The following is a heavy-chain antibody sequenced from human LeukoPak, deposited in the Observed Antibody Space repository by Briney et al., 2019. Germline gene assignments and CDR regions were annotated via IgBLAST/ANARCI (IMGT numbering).Heavy chain of an antibody. CDR1: GFTFSEHY. Sequence: PGGSLRLSCAASGFTFSEHYMDWVRQAPGKGLEWVGRSRDKANNFLTQYAASVKGRFTVSRDDSKKSLFLQMNSLKTEDTAIYFCARVRYCNSITCRGAFDIWGQGTMVTVSS. D-gene: IGHD2-2*01. CDR3: ARVRYCNSITCRGAFDI. CDR2: SRDKANNFLT. V-gene: IGHV3-72*01. J-gene: IGHJ3*02.